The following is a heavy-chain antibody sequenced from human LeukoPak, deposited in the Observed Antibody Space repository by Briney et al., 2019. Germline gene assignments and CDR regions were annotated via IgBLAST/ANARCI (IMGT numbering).Heavy chain of an antibody. CDR2: ISGSGGST. CDR3: ATFAYSSSWYGG. J-gene: IGHJ4*02. Sequence: GGTLRLSCAASGFTFSSCGMSWVRQAPGKGLEWVSAISGSGGSTYYADSVKGRFTISRDNSKNTLYLQMNSLRAEDTAVYYCATFAYSSSWYGGWGQGTLVTVSS. D-gene: IGHD6-13*01. CDR1: GFTFSSCG. V-gene: IGHV3-23*01.